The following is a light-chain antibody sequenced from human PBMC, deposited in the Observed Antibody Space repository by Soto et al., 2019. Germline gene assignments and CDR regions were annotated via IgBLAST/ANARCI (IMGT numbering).Light chain of an antibody. CDR1: QSVSRN. Sequence: IGMTQSQAPLSASPGACVTPSCRASQSVSRNLDWYQQKTGKAPRLPTYGASTRATGIPARLSGSGSGTDFTITSSSIQAEEFELYDCRQRTNWLWTFGQGTKVDI. CDR2: GAS. V-gene: IGKV3-15*01. CDR3: RQRTNWLWT. J-gene: IGKJ1*01.